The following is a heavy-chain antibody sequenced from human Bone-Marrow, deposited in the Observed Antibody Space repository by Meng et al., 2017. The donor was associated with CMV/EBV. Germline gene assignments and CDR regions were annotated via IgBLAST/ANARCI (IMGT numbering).Heavy chain of an antibody. CDR3: ARGRAAPKTYYYYGMDG. V-gene: IGHV1-69*05. J-gene: IGHJ6*02. Sequence: SVKVSCKASGGTFSSYAISWVRQAPGQGLEWMGGIIPTFGTANYAQKFQGRVTITTDESTSTAYMELSSLRSEDTAVYYCARGRAAPKTYYYYGMDGWGQGTTVTVSS. CDR1: GGTFSSYA. CDR2: IIPTFGTA.